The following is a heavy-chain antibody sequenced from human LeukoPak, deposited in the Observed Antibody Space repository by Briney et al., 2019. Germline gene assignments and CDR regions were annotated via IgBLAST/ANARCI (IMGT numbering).Heavy chain of an antibody. CDR3: AKDVGKWESLHFFDY. Sequence: GSLRLSCAASGFIFTNYFMSWVRQAPGKGLEWVASIKHDGSEKYYVDSVRGRFTISRDNTMNSLYLQMSSLRAEDTAVYYCAKDVGKWESLHFFDYWGQGTLVTVSS. CDR1: GFIFTNYF. V-gene: IGHV3-7*03. CDR2: IKHDGSEK. D-gene: IGHD1-26*01. J-gene: IGHJ4*02.